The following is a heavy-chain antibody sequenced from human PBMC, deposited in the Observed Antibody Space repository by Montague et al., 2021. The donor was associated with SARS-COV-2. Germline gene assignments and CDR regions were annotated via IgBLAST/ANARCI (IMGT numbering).Heavy chain of an antibody. V-gene: IGHV1-24*01. CDR2: VDPEDGKT. CDR1: GYSLTELP. J-gene: IGHJ4*02. Sequence: SVKVSCKVSGYSLTELPMHWVRQAPGNGLEWMGGVDPEDGKTIYAQNFQGRLTIAEDTSADTAYMELSSLRSDDMAVYYCATSADWGSTGRFDFWGQGTLVTVSS. CDR3: ATSADWGSTGRFDF. D-gene: IGHD7-27*01.